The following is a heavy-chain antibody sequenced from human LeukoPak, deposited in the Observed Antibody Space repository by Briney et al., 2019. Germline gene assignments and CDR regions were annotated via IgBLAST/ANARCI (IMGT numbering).Heavy chain of an antibody. CDR2: IYYSGST. V-gene: IGHV4-39*01. Sequence: SETLSLTCTVSGGSISSSSYYWGWIRQPPGEGLEWIGSIYYSGSTYYNPSLKSRVTISVDTSKNQFSLKLSSVTAADTAVYYCARLDYYGSGSYGLSFDYWGQGILVTVSS. CDR3: ARLDYYGSGSYGLSFDY. D-gene: IGHD3-10*01. CDR1: GGSISSSSYY. J-gene: IGHJ4*02.